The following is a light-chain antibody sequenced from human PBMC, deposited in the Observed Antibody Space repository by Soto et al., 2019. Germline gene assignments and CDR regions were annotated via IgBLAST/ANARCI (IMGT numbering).Light chain of an antibody. CDR1: QSVSSN. V-gene: IGKV3-15*01. CDR3: QPYNNWPLT. CDR2: DTS. J-gene: IGKJ4*01. Sequence: EIVMTQSPATLSASPAARTTLXCPASQSVSSNLAWYQQKPGQTPRLLIYDTSTRATGVPTRFSGSRSGAEFTLTINSLQSEDFAVYYCQPYNNWPLTFGGGTKVDIK.